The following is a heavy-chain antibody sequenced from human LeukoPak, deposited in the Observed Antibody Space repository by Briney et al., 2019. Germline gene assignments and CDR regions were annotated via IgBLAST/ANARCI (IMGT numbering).Heavy chain of an antibody. Sequence: ASVKVSCKASGYTFTSYGISWVRQAPGQGLEWMGWISAYNGKTNYAQKLQDRVTMTRDTSTSTVYMELSSLRSEDTAVYYCARDGVRVVVVAATHYYYYYMDVWGKGTTVTISS. CDR2: ISAYNGKT. V-gene: IGHV1-18*01. J-gene: IGHJ6*03. CDR1: GYTFTSYG. D-gene: IGHD2-15*01. CDR3: ARDGVRVVVVAATHYYYYYMDV.